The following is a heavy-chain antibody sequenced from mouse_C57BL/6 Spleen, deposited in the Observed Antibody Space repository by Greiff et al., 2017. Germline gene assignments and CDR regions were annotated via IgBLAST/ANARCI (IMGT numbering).Heavy chain of an antibody. CDR2: IDPSDSYT. Sequence: QVQLQQPGAELVKPGASVKLSCKASGYTFTSYWMQWVKQRPGQGLEWIGEIDPSDSYTNYNQKFKGKATLTVDTSSSTAYMQLSSLTSEDSAVYYCAREGGKGFAYWGQGTLVTVSA. CDR3: AREGGKGFAY. D-gene: IGHD1-1*02. J-gene: IGHJ3*01. CDR1: GYTFTSYW. V-gene: IGHV1-50*01.